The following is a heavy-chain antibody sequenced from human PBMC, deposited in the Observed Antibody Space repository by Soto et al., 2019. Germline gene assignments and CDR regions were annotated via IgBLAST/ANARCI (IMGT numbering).Heavy chain of an antibody. V-gene: IGHV3-30*18. CDR1: GFTFSSYG. J-gene: IGHJ5*02. CDR2: ISYDGSNK. D-gene: IGHD3-22*01. CDR3: AKDAGSTMIVVVIPRS. Sequence: PGGSLSLSCAASGFTFSSYGMHWVRPAPGKGLEWVAVISYDGSNKYYADSVKGRFTISRDNSKNTLYLQMNSLRAEDTAVYYCAKDAGSTMIVVVIPRSWGQGTLVTVSS.